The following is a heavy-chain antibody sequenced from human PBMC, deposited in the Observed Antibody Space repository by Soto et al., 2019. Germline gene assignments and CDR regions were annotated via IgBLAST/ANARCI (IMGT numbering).Heavy chain of an antibody. CDR3: ARDHKWDGMDV. V-gene: IGHV4-31*03. J-gene: IGHJ6*02. CDR1: CGSFSSDSFI. D-gene: IGHD1-26*01. Sequence: SETLSLTCSVSCGSFSSDSFIWSWVRQFPGKGLEWIGYINYSGTTYYNPSLRSRITMSVDTSKNQFSLNLSSVTAADTAVYYCARDHKWDGMDVWGQGTTVTVSS. CDR2: INYSGTT.